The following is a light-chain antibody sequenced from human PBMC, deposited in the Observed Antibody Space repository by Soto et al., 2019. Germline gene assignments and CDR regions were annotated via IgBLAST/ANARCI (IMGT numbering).Light chain of an antibody. Sequence: EIVLTQSPGTLSLSPVARATLSCMASQSVSTSSLAWYQQKGGQAPRLLIHGASSRATGIPDRFSGSGSGTDFTLTISRLEPEDFAVYYCQQYGSTPLTFGGGTKVDIK. CDR2: GAS. V-gene: IGKV3-20*01. CDR1: QSVSTSS. CDR3: QQYGSTPLT. J-gene: IGKJ4*01.